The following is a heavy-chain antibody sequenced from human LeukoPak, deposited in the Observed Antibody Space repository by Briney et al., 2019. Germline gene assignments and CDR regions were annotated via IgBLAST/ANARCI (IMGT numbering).Heavy chain of an antibody. CDR2: IYPGNPDT. CDR3: ASPDRRRTSLYIFDV. J-gene: IGHJ3*01. CDR1: GHRFSTKW. Sequence: GESLKISCKDSGHRFSTKWIGWVRHMPGRGLEWMGIIYPGNPDTRYSPSFQGQVTISADTSITTAYLQWSSLKASDTATYYCASPDRRRTSLYIFDVWGQGTKVTVSS. V-gene: IGHV5-51*01. D-gene: IGHD3-22*01.